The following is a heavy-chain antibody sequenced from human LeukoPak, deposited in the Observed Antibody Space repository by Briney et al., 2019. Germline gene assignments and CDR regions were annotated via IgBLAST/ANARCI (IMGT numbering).Heavy chain of an antibody. CDR2: INHSGST. V-gene: IGHV4-34*01. J-gene: IGHJ4*02. CDR3: ARGALAGIAAAGTPYFDY. Sequence: SETLSLTCAVYGGSFSGYYWSWIRQPPGKGLEWIGEINHSGSTNYNPSLKSRVTISVDTSKNQFSLKLSSVTAADTAVYYCARGALAGIAAAGTPYFDYWGQGTLVTVSS. CDR1: GGSFSGYY. D-gene: IGHD6-13*01.